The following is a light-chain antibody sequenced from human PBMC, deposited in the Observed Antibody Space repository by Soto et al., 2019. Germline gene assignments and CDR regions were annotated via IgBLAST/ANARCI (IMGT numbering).Light chain of an antibody. CDR3: QQYGSSPRT. J-gene: IGKJ1*01. CDR1: QSVSSSY. Sequence: EIVLTQSPGTLSLSPGERATLSCMASQSVSSSYLAWYQQKPGQAPRLLIYGASSRATGIPDRFSGSGSGTDFTLTISRLEPEDFAVYYCQQYGSSPRTFGQGTKADIK. V-gene: IGKV3-20*01. CDR2: GAS.